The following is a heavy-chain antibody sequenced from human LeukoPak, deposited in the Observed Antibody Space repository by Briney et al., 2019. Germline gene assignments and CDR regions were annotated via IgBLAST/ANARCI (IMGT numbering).Heavy chain of an antibody. CDR2: IYSSGST. J-gene: IGHJ6*03. V-gene: IGHV4-4*07. CDR3: ARVRSGYDYYYYYMDV. CDR1: GGSIRSYY. Sequence: SETLSLTCTVSGGSIRSYYWSWIRQPAGKGLEWIGRIYSSGSTNYNPSLKSRVTMSVDTSKNQFSLKLSSVTAADTAVYYCARVRSGYDYYYYYMDVWGKGTTVTVSS. D-gene: IGHD3-3*01.